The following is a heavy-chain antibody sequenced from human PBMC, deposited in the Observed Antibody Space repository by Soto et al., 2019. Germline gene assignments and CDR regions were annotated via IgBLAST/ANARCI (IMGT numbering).Heavy chain of an antibody. D-gene: IGHD4-17*01. V-gene: IGHV1-18*01. CDR3: AREGTTLYYFDY. CDR1: VYTFTSSG. Sequence: GASVKVSCKGSVYTFTSSGISWVRQAPGQGLEWMGWISAYNGNTNYAQKLQGRVTMTTDTSTTTAYMELRNLRSDDTAVYYCAREGTTLYYFDYWGQGTLVTVSS. CDR2: ISAYNGNT. J-gene: IGHJ4*02.